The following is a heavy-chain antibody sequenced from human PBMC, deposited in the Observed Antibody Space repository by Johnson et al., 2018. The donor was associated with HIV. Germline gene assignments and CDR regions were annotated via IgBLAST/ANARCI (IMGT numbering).Heavy chain of an antibody. Sequence: VQLVESGGGLVKPGGSLRLSCAASGFTFSSYGMHWVRQAPGKGLEWVSAIGTAGDPYYPGSVMGGFTTSRDNAKNSLYLQLTSRRAGDTAVYYCARGKGAAAAEAVDIWGQGTMVTVSS. V-gene: IGHV3-13*05. CDR1: GFTFSSYG. D-gene: IGHD6-13*01. CDR3: ARGKGAAAAEAVDI. J-gene: IGHJ3*02. CDR2: IGTAGDP.